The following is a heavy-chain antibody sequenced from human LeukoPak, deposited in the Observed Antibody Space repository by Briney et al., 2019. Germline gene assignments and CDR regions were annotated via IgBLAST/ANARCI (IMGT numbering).Heavy chain of an antibody. CDR2: ISSSSRTP. D-gene: IGHD3-10*01. J-gene: IGHJ4*02. CDR1: GFTFSSYK. CDR3: LRGDVGDY. Sequence: GSLRLFSALSGFTFSSYKKNRGPQAPGNGLESVSSISSSSRTPYYADTVEGRFTISRDNVKNSLYLQMNCRRAEDTAVYYCLRGDVGDYWGQGTLVTVSS. V-gene: IGHV3-21*01.